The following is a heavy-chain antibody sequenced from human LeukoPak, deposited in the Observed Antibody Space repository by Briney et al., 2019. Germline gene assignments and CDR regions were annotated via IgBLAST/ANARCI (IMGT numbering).Heavy chain of an antibody. CDR3: ARGAGSTTSNDAFDI. CDR2: MYHSGST. V-gene: IGHV4-38-2*02. J-gene: IGHJ3*02. D-gene: IGHD1-1*01. Sequence: SETLSLTCTVSGYSISTGYYWGWIRQPPGKGLEWIGSMYHSGSTYYNPSLKSRVTISVDTSKNQFSLKLSSVTAADTAVYSCARGAGSTTSNDAFDIWGQGTVVTVSS. CDR1: GYSISTGYY.